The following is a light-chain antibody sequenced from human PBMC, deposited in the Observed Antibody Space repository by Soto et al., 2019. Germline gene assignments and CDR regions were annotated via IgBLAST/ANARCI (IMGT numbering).Light chain of an antibody. CDR1: QSVSTN. CDR2: GAS. CDR3: HQYGGSPQT. V-gene: IGKV3-20*01. Sequence: EIVLTQSPGTLSLSPGERATLSCRASQSVSTNLAWYQRKPGQAPRLLIYGASSRATGIPDRFSGSGSGTDFTLTISRLEPEDFAVYYCHQYGGSPQTFGQVTKVEIK. J-gene: IGKJ1*01.